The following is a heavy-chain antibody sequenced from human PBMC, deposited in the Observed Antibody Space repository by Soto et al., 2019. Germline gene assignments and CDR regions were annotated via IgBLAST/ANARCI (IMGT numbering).Heavy chain of an antibody. Sequence: QVQLQESGPGLVKPSQTLSLTCTVSGGSISSGGYYWSWIRQHPGKGLEWIGYIYYSGSTYYNQPLKRGVTISVDTSKNQVSLKLSSVTAADTAVYYCAREIFYDSSGYSSVVNWYFDLWGRGTLVTVSS. CDR3: AREIFYDSSGYSSVVNWYFDL. V-gene: IGHV4-31*03. D-gene: IGHD3-22*01. CDR2: IYYSGST. J-gene: IGHJ2*01. CDR1: GGSISSGGYY.